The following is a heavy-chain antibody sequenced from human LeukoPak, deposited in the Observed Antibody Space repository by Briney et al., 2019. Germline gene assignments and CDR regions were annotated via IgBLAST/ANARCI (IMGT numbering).Heavy chain of an antibody. V-gene: IGHV4-39*07. CDR1: GGSISSSSYY. D-gene: IGHD3-22*01. CDR2: IYYSGST. CDR3: ARASLINFDY. J-gene: IGHJ4*02. Sequence: KSSETLSLTCTVSGGSISSSSYYWGWIRQPPGKGLEWIGGIYYSGSTYHNPSLKSRVTISVDTPKNQFSLKLSSVTAADTAVYYCARASLINFDYWGQGTLVTVSS.